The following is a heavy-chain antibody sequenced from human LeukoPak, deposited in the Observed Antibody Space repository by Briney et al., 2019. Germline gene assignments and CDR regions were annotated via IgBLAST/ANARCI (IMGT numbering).Heavy chain of an antibody. CDR3: ARGVGSGYTDD. J-gene: IGHJ4*02. CDR1: GGSMNNYY. Sequence: PSETLSLTCTVSGGSMNNYYWNWIRQPPGKGLEWIGYIYNSGSTNYNPSLKSRVTISVDTSKNQFSLKLTSVTAADTAVYYCARGVGSGYTDDWGQGTLVTVSS. CDR2: IYNSGST. V-gene: IGHV4-59*01. D-gene: IGHD3-22*01.